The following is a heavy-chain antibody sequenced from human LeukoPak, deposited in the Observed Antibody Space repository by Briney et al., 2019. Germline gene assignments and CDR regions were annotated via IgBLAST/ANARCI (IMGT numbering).Heavy chain of an antibody. D-gene: IGHD6-13*01. V-gene: IGHV3-49*04. J-gene: IGHJ3*02. CDR3: TRDREAAAGINALDI. Sequence: GGSLRLSCRPSGGTFGDYAMSWVRQAPGKGLECVGFITSKAFGGTAAYAASVKGRFTISRDDSKSLAYLQMNSLNTEDTAVYYCTRDREAAAGINALDIWGQGTMVTVSS. CDR2: ITSKAFGGTA. CDR1: GGTFGDYA.